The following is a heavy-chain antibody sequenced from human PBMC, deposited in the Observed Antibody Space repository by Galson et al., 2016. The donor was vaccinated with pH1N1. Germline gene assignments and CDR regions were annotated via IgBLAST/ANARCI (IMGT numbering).Heavy chain of an antibody. D-gene: IGHD1-26*01. V-gene: IGHV4-39*06. CDR3: ARLIGSYIGAAFGI. J-gene: IGHJ3*02. Sequence: LKSRVTISVDTSKNQFPLKLSSVTAADTAAYYCARLIGSYIGAAFGIWGQGTMVTVSS.